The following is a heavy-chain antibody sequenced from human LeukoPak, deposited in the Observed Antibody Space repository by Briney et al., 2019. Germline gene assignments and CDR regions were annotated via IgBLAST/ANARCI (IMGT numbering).Heavy chain of an antibody. CDR3: ARVAGANDPRDYYYYMDV. Sequence: PSETLSLNCTVSGGSISSSSYYWGWIRQPPGKGLEWIGSIYYSGSTYYNPSLKSRVTISVDTSKNQFSLKLSSVTAADTAVYYCARVAGANDPRDYYYYMDVWGKGTTVTVSS. V-gene: IGHV4-39*07. CDR2: IYYSGST. D-gene: IGHD3-10*01. CDR1: GGSISSSSYY. J-gene: IGHJ6*03.